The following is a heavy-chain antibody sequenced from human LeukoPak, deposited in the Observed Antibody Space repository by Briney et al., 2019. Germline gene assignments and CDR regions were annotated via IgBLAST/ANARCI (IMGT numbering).Heavy chain of an antibody. J-gene: IGHJ4*02. D-gene: IGHD3-10*01. Sequence: GGSLRLSCAASRFTFSTYSMHWVRQAPGKGLEWVSYISSTSSRILYADSVKGRLTISRDNAKNSPYLQMNSLRVEDTAVYYCARDVGIPYGSGFDYWGQGTLVTVPS. V-gene: IGHV3-48*04. CDR2: ISSTSSRI. CDR1: RFTFSTYS. CDR3: ARDVGIPYGSGFDY.